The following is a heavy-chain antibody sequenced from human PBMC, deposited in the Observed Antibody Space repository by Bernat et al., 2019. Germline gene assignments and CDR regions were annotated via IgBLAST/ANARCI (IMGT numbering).Heavy chain of an antibody. CDR2: IYNGGAT. V-gene: IGHV3-66*01. J-gene: IGHJ4*02. CDR1: GFTVGDHH. Sequence: EVQVVTSGGGLVQPGESLRLSCAASGFTVGDHHMNWVRQAPGKGLEWVAVIYNGGATYYADSVQGRFTISRDSSKNTVYLQMSGLRAEDTAVYYCSGYGGNSVWDQGPRVTVSS. D-gene: IGHD2-21*02. CDR3: SGYGGNSV.